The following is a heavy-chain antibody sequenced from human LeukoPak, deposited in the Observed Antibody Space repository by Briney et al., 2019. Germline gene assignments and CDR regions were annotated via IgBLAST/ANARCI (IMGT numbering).Heavy chain of an antibody. CDR2: IYHSGST. V-gene: IGHV4-59*12. CDR1: GGSISSYY. D-gene: IGHD3-9*01. CDR3: AREFREDYDILTGYQDY. J-gene: IGHJ4*02. Sequence: SETLSLTCTVSGGSISSYYWSWIRQPAGKGLEWIGYIYHSGSTYYNPSLKSRVTISVDRSKNQFSLKLSSVTAADTAVYYCAREFREDYDILTGYQDYWGQGTLVTVSS.